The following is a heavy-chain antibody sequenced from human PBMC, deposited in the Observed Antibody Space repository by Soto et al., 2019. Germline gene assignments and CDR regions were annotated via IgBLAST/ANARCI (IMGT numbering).Heavy chain of an antibody. D-gene: IGHD3-9*01. CDR1: CGSIISYY. CDR3: ARGPTYYDILTGSDYYYGMDV. CDR2: IYYSGST. J-gene: IGHJ6*02. V-gene: IGHV4-59*01. Sequence: PSATLSLTGTVSCGSIISYYWIWIRQPPGMGLDCIGYIYYSGSTNYNPSLKSRVTISVDTSKNQFSLKLSSVTAADTAVYYCARGPTYYDILTGSDYYYGMDVWGQGTTVTVSS.